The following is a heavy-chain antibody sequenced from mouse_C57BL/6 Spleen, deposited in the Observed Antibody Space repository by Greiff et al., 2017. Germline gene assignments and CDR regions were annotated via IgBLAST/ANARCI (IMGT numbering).Heavy chain of an antibody. J-gene: IGHJ1*03. CDR3: ASSDGSTHWYFDV. V-gene: IGHV1-39*01. Sequence: SGPELVKPGASVKISCKASGYSFTDYNMNWVKQSNGKSLEWIGGINPNYGTTSYNQKFKGKATLTVDQSSSTAYMQLNSLTSEDSAVYYCASSDGSTHWYFDVWGTGTTVTVSS. D-gene: IGHD1-1*01. CDR1: GYSFTDYN. CDR2: INPNYGTT.